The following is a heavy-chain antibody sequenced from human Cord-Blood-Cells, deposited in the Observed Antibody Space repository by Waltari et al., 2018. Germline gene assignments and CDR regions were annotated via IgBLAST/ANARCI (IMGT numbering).Heavy chain of an antibody. CDR3: ARATTDDAFDI. D-gene: IGHD4-17*01. CDR1: GFTSSSYI. J-gene: IGHJ3*02. Sequence: EVQLVASGGGLVKPGGSLRLSGAASGFTSSSYIMNSVRQAPGKGLEWVSSISSSSSYIYYADSVKGRFTISRDNAKNSLYLQMNSLRAEDTAVYYCARATTDDAFDIWGQGTMVTVSS. CDR2: ISSSSSYI. V-gene: IGHV3-21*01.